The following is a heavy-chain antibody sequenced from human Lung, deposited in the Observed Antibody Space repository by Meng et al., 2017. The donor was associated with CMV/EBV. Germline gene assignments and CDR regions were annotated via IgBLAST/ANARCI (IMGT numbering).Heavy chain of an antibody. CDR1: GFTFSSYG. J-gene: IGHJ3*02. CDR2: IRYDGSNK. CDR3: AKDRVVVVPAVDAFDI. V-gene: IGHV3-30*02. D-gene: IGHD2-2*01. Sequence: GGSXRLXCAASGFTFSSYGMHWVRQAPGKGLEWVAFIRYDGSNKYYADSVKGRFTISRDNSKNTLYLQMNSLRAEDTAVYYCAKDRVVVVPAVDAFDIWGQGTMVTVSS.